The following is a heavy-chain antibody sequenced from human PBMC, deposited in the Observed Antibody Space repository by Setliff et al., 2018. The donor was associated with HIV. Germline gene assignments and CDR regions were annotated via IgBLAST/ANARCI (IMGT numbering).Heavy chain of an antibody. Sequence: SETMSLTCTVSGCSINSTSYYWGWIRQPPGNGLEWIGSIYHTGSTYYKPSLKSRVTISVDTSNNQFSLRLSSVAAGDTAVYYCARSIVPVASGYYYFEYWGQGTLVTVS. CDR2: IYHTGST. J-gene: IGHJ4*02. V-gene: IGHV4-39*01. CDR1: GCSINSTSYY. CDR3: ARSIVPVASGYYYFEY. D-gene: IGHD3-3*01.